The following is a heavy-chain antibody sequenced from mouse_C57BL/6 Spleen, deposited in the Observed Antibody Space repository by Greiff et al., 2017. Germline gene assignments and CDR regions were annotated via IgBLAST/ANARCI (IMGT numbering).Heavy chain of an antibody. CDR3: ARNFGVEGSSPGWFAD. J-gene: IGHJ3*01. Sequence: VQLQESGPGLVAPSQSLSITCTVSGFSLTSYAISWVRQPPGKGLEWLGVIWTGGGTNYNSAHKSRLSIRKDNYKSQVFLKMNSLQTDDTARYYCARNFGVEGSSPGWFADWGQGTLVTVSA. D-gene: IGHD1-1*01. V-gene: IGHV2-9-1*01. CDR2: IWTGGGT. CDR1: GFSLTSYA.